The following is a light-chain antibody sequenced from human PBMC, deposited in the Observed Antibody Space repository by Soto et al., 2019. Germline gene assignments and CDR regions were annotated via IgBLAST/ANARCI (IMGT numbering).Light chain of an antibody. J-gene: IGKJ5*01. V-gene: IGKV3-20*01. CDR1: QSVSSSY. CDR2: GAS. Sequence: EMVLTQSPGILSLSQGERATLSCRASQSVSSSYLAWYQQKPGQAPRLLIYGASSRATGIPDRFSGSGSGTDFTLTISRLEPEDFAVYYCQQYGSSPITFGQGTDWRL. CDR3: QQYGSSPIT.